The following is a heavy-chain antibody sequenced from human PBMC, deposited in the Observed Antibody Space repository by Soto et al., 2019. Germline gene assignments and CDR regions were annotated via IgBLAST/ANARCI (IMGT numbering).Heavy chain of an antibody. CDR3: ARDGHGMDV. CDR1: GGSVTTGSYN. CDR2: IFFTGIT. V-gene: IGHV4-61*01. Sequence: QVQLQESGPGLVRPSETLSLTCTVSGGSVTTGSYNWRWIRRPPGKGLEWIGNIFFTGITHYNPSLNNRVTMSVDTSKNQFSLTVTSVTAADTAVYYCARDGHGMDVCGQGTTVTVSS. J-gene: IGHJ6*02.